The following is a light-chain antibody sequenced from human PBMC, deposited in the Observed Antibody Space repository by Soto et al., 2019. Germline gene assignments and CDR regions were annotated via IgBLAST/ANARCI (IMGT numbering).Light chain of an antibody. CDR3: QQYGSSPT. CDR2: GAS. CDR1: TSVSSSY. Sequence: EIVLTQSPGTLSLSPGERATLSCRASTSVSSSYLAWYQQKPGQAPRLLIYGASSRATGIPDRFSGSGSGTDCTLTISRLEPEDCAVYYCQQYGSSPTFGGGTKVEIK. J-gene: IGKJ4*01. V-gene: IGKV3-20*01.